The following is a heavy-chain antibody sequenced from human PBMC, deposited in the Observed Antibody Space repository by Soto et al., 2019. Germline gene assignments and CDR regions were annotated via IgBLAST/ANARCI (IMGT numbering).Heavy chain of an antibody. J-gene: IGHJ4*02. Sequence: PSETLSVTCTVADEYLNSDKYYWGWHHQPPGKGLEWIGSIYYRGNAYYNPSLQTRVTISLDKSKSQFSLKLNSVTAADSAVYFCARLEGLATISCYFDFWGPGALVTVSS. CDR1: DEYLNSDKYY. D-gene: IGHD3-9*01. CDR2: IYYRGNA. CDR3: ARLEGLATISCYFDF. V-gene: IGHV4-39*01.